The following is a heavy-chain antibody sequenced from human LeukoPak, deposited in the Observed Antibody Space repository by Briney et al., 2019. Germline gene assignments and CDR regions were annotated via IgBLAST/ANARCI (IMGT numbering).Heavy chain of an antibody. Sequence: ASVKVSCKASGYTFTSYGISWVRQAPGQGLEWMGWISAYNGNTNYAQKLQGRVTMTTGTSTSTAYMELRSLRSDDTAVYYCARSLLLDTWSDPWGQGTLVTVSS. D-gene: IGHD2-15*01. J-gene: IGHJ5*02. CDR2: ISAYNGNT. CDR3: ARSLLLDTWSDP. V-gene: IGHV1-18*01. CDR1: GYTFTSYG.